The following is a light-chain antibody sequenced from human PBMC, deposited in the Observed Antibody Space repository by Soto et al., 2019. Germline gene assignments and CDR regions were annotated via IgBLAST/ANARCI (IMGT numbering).Light chain of an antibody. CDR1: SSDVGAYNY. V-gene: IGLV2-14*03. CDR3: SSYTSATTYV. CDR2: DVS. Sequence: LTQPASVSGSPGQSITISCTGTSSDVGAYNYDSWYQQHHPGEAPKLIIYDVSHRPSGVSNRFSGSKSGNTASLTISGLQTEDEADYYCSSYTSATTYVFGTGTKVTVL. J-gene: IGLJ1*01.